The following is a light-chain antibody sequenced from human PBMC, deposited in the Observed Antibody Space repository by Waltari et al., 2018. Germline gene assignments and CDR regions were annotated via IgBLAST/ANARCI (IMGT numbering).Light chain of an antibody. CDR1: QSLVHSDGNTY. J-gene: IGKJ2*01. CDR2: KVS. V-gene: IGKV2-30*02. CDR3: MQGTHWPYT. Sequence: DVVMTQSPLSLPVTLGQPASISCTSSQSLVHSDGNTYLIWFQQRPGQSPRRLIYKVSNRDSGVPDRFSGNGSGTDFTLKISWVEAEDVGVYYCMQGTHWPYTFGQGTKLDIK.